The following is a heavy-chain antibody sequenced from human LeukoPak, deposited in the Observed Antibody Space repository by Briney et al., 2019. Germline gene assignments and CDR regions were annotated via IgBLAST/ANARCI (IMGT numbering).Heavy chain of an antibody. CDR2: VSSSSSYI. CDR3: ARDYFTFGGVIVAS. D-gene: IGHD3-16*02. CDR1: GFTFSSYS. V-gene: IGHV3-21*01. J-gene: IGHJ5*02. Sequence: GGSLRLSCAASGFTFSSYSMNWVRQAPGKGLEWVSSVSSSSSYIYYADSVKGRLTISRDNAKNSLYLQINSLRAEDTAVYYCARDYFTFGGVIVASWGQGTLVTASS.